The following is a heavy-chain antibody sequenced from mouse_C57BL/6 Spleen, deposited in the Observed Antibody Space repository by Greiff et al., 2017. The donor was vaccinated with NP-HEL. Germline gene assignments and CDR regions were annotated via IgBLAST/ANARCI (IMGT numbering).Heavy chain of an antibody. CDR1: GFTFSSYA. Sequence: EVNVVESGGGLVKPGGSLKLSCAASGFTFSSYAMSWVRQTPEKRLEWVATISDGGSYTYYPDNVKGRFTISRDNAKNNLYLQMSHLKSEDTAMYYCARDEGYGTTEGPFDYWGQGTTLTVSS. J-gene: IGHJ2*01. CDR2: ISDGGSYT. D-gene: IGHD2-1*01. V-gene: IGHV5-4*01. CDR3: ARDEGYGTTEGPFDY.